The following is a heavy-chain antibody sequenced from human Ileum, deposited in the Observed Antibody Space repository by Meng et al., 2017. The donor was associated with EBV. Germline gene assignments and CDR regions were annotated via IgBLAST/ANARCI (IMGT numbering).Heavy chain of an antibody. V-gene: IGHV4-4*02. CDR3: ARDPTGGEDHQRV. CDR2: IYHSGIT. Sequence: QVLLSESGLGVVKTSGTLSLRCAVSGVSIRSRNWWSWVRQPPGKGLEWIGKIYHSGITIYNPSLKSRVTMSVDNSKNQFSLKLNSMTAADTAVYYCARDPTGGEDHQRVWGQGTLVTVSS. D-gene: IGHD1-14*01. J-gene: IGHJ4*02. CDR1: GVSIRSRNW.